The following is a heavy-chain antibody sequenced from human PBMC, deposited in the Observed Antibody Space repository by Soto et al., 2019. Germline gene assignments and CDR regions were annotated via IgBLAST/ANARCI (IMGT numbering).Heavy chain of an antibody. D-gene: IGHD7-27*01. V-gene: IGHV3-21*01. Sequence: EVQLVESGGGLVKPGGSLRLSCAASGFTFSIYSMNWVRQAPGKGLEWGSSISSRSSYIDYADSVKGRFTISRDNAKNPLYLQMNSLRAEDTAVYYCARVTGDHAFDSWGQGTMVTVSS. CDR2: ISSRSSYI. J-gene: IGHJ3*02. CDR3: ARVTGDHAFDS. CDR1: GFTFSIYS.